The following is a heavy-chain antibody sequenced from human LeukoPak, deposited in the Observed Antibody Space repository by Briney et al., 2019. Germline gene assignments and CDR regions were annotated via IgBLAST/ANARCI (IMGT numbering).Heavy chain of an antibody. CDR3: ARVVDTHFDY. J-gene: IGHJ4*02. CDR1: GFTFSSYW. V-gene: IGHV3-74*01. D-gene: IGHD5-18*01. Sequence: GGPLRLSCAASGFTFSSYWMHWVRQAPGKGLVWVSRIKSDGSTTTYADSVKGRFTISRDNAKNTLYLQMNSLRAEDTAVYYCARVVDTHFDYWGQGTLVTVSP. CDR2: IKSDGSTT.